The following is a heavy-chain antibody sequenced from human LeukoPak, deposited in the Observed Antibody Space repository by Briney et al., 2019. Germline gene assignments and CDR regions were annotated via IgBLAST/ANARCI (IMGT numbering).Heavy chain of an antibody. Sequence: PSETLSLTCTVSGGSISSSSYYWGWIRQPPGKGLEWIGSIYYSGSTNYNPSLKSRVTISVDTSKNQFSLKLSSVTAADTVVYYCARWPRPKYSGSYPFAFDIWGQGTMVTVSS. V-gene: IGHV4-39*07. CDR1: GGSISSSSYY. D-gene: IGHD1-26*01. J-gene: IGHJ3*02. CDR3: ARWPRPKYSGSYPFAFDI. CDR2: IYYSGST.